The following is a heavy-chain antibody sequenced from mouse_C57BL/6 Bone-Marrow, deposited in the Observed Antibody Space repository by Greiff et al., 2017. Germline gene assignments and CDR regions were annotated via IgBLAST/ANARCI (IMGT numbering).Heavy chain of an antibody. CDR2: IDPSDSYT. V-gene: IGHV1-69*01. D-gene: IGHD2-3*01. CDR3: ARFSIYDGYRWFAD. CDR1: GYTFTSYW. Sequence: VQLQQPGAELVMPGASVKLSCKASGYTFTSYWMPWVQQRPGQGLEWIGEIDPSDSYTNYNQKFKGKSTLTVDKSSSTAYMQLSSLTSEDSAVYYCARFSIYDGYRWFADWGKGTLVTVSA. J-gene: IGHJ3*01.